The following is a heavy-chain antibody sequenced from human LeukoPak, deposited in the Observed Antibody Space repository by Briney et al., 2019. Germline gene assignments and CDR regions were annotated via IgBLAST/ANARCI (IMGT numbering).Heavy chain of an antibody. D-gene: IGHD2-15*01. CDR1: GYSISSGYY. CDR2: IYHSGST. CDR3: ARAPAYCSGGSCYAFDY. V-gene: IGHV4-38-2*01. J-gene: IGHJ4*02. Sequence: SETLSLTCAVSGYSISSGYYWGWIRQPPGKGLEWTGSIYHSGSTYYNPSLKSRVTISVDTSKSQFSLTLSSVTAADTAVYYCARAPAYCSGGSCYAFDYWGQGTLVTVSS.